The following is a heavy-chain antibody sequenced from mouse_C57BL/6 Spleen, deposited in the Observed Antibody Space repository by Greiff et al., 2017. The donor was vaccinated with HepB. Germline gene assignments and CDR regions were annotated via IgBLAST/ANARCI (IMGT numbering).Heavy chain of an antibody. V-gene: IGHV14-1*01. D-gene: IGHD2-10*02. Sequence: DVQLQESGAELVRPGASVKLSCTASGFNIKDYYMHWVKQRPDQGLEWIGRIDPEDGDTEYAPKLQGKATMTADTSSNTAYLQRSSLTSEDTAVYYCTTYGNLYAMYDWSQGTSVTVAS. CDR2: IDPEDGDT. CDR1: GFNIKDYY. J-gene: IGHJ4*01. CDR3: TTYGNLYAMYD.